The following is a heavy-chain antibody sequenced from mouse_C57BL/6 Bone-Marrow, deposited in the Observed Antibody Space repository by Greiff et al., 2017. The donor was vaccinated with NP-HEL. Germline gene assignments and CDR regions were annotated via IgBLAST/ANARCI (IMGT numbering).Heavy chain of an antibody. CDR3: ARPPARGPYYAMDY. CDR1: GYTFTSYD. Sequence: QVQLKESGPELVKPGASVKLSCKASGYTFTSYDINWVKQRPGQGLEWIGWIYPRDGSTKYNEKFKGKATLTVDTSSSTAYMELHSLTSEDSAVYFCARPPARGPYYAMDYWGQGTSVTVSS. CDR2: IYPRDGST. V-gene: IGHV1-85*01. J-gene: IGHJ4*01.